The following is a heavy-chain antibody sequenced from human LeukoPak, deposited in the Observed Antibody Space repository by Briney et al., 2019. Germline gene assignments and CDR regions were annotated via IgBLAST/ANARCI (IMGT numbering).Heavy chain of an antibody. Sequence: GSLRLSCAASRFTFGSSWMSWLRQAPGKGLEWVATINQDETDISYVDSVKGRFTISRDNAKNSLYLQMSSLRAEDTAVYYCAKREAAFGKKYFQYWGQGTLVTVSS. D-gene: IGHD3-3*02. V-gene: IGHV3-7*01. CDR1: RFTFGSSW. CDR2: INQDETDI. J-gene: IGHJ1*01. CDR3: AKREAAFGKKYFQY.